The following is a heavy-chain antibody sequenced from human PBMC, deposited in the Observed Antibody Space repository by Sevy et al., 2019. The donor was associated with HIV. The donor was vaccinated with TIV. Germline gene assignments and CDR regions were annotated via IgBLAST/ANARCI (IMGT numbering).Heavy chain of an antibody. D-gene: IGHD5-18*01. CDR1: GDSVSSNSAA. CDR3: ARDQRGYSYGYPNYYGMDV. Sequence: QSQTLSLTCAISGDSVSSNSAAWNWIRQSPSRGLEWLGRTYYRSKWYNDYAVSVKSRITINPDTSKNQFSLQRNSVTPEDTAVYYCARDQRGYSYGYPNYYGMDVWGQGTTVTVSS. J-gene: IGHJ6*02. V-gene: IGHV6-1*01. CDR2: TYYRSKWYN.